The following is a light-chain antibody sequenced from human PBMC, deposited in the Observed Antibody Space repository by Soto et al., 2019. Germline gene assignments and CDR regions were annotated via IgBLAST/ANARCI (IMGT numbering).Light chain of an antibody. CDR3: QQSNSLYT. V-gene: IGKV1-9*01. Sequence: DIQLTQSPSFLSASVGDRVTITCRASQGISSYLAWYQQKPGKAPKLLIYAASTLQSGVPSRFSGSGSGTEFTLTISNLQPDDFATYYCQQSNSLYTFGQGTKQEIK. CDR2: AAS. J-gene: IGKJ2*01. CDR1: QGISSY.